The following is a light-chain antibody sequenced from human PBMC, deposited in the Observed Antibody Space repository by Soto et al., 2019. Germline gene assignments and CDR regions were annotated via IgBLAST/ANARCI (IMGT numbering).Light chain of an antibody. CDR2: DAY. Sequence: DIVMTQSPATLSLSPGERATLSCRASQSINRHLAWYRQKPGQAPRLIIYDAYNRATGIPARFSGSGSGTDFTLTISSLEPEDFGVYYCQQRSNWPPVTCGGGTKVDIK. CDR1: QSINRH. V-gene: IGKV3-11*01. J-gene: IGKJ4*01. CDR3: QQRSNWPPVT.